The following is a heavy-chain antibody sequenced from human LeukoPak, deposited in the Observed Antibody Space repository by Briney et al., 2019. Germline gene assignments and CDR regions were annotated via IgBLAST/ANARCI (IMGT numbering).Heavy chain of an antibody. J-gene: IGHJ4*02. CDR2: MNPNSGNT. V-gene: IGHV1-8*01. CDR1: GYTFTSYD. Sequence: ASVKVSCKASGYTFTSYDINWVRQATGQGLEWMGWMNPNSGNTGYAQKFQGRVTMTRNISISTAYMELSSLRSEDTAVYYCARVINYYDSSGYYPIDYWGQGTLVTVSS. D-gene: IGHD3-22*01. CDR3: ARVINYYDSSGYYPIDY.